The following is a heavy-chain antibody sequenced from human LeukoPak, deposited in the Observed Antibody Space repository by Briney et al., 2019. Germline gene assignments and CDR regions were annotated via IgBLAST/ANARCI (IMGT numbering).Heavy chain of an antibody. V-gene: IGHV4-30-4*01. Sequence: SETLSLTCTVSGGSISSGDYYWSWIRQPPGKGLEWIGYIHYSGSTYYNPSLKSRVTFSIDTSKNQFSLKLSSVTAADTAVYYCVTQSLYSDLLTGYYSDYWGQGALVTVSS. J-gene: IGHJ4*02. CDR2: IHYSGST. D-gene: IGHD3-9*01. CDR3: VTQSLYSDLLTGYYSDY. CDR1: GGSISSGDYY.